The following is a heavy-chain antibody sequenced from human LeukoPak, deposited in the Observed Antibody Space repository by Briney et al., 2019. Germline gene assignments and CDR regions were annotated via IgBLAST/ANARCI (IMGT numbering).Heavy chain of an antibody. V-gene: IGHV3-15*01. J-gene: IGHJ4*02. CDR2: IKSKTDGGTT. D-gene: IGHD3-22*01. Sequence: PGGSLRLSCAASGFTFSNAWMSWVRQAPGKGLEWVGRIKSKTDGGTTDYAAPVKGRFTISRDDSKNTLYLQMNSLKTEDTAAYYCTTDMFTYYYDSSGYCPFDYWGQGTLVTVSS. CDR3: TTDMFTYYYDSSGYCPFDY. CDR1: GFTFSNAW.